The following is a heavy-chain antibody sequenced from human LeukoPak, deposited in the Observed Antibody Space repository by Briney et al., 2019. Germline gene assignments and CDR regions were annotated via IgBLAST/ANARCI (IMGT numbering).Heavy chain of an antibody. CDR3: AKSRSSGWYWDWFDP. D-gene: IGHD6-19*01. CDR1: GFTFDDYA. V-gene: IGHV3-9*03. Sequence: SLRLSCAASGFTFDDYAMHWVRQAPGKGLGWVSGISWDGVSIAYADSVKGRFTISKDNAKNYQYLHMNRPRGAAICLYVIAKSRSSGWYWDWFDPWGQGTLVTVSS. J-gene: IGHJ5*02. CDR2: ISWDGVSI.